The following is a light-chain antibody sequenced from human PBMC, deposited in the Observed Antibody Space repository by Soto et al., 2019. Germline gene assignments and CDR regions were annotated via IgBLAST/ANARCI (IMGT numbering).Light chain of an antibody. CDR2: EVS. CDR1: SSDVGRYNY. CDR3: SSYTSNSTRV. V-gene: IGLV2-14*01. J-gene: IGLJ3*02. Sequence: QSALTQPASVSGSPGQSITISCTGTSSDVGRYNYVSWYQQHPGKAPKLMIYEVSNRPSGVSNRFSGSKSGNTASLTISGLQAEDEADYYCSSYTSNSTRVFGGGTKLTAL.